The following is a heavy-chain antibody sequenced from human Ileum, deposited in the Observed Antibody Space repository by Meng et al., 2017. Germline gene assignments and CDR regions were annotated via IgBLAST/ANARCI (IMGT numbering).Heavy chain of an antibody. CDR2: VFQDGRA. J-gene: IGHJ5*02. CDR3: AKDREPDGLWPFDT. CDR1: GFTFSTYT. V-gene: IGHV3-23*01. D-gene: IGHD5-24*01. Sequence: GESLKISCAASGFTFSTYTFSWVRRTPGKGLEWLSGVFQDGRAFYAESVKGRFTVSRDNSKNTVFLQMNRLRAEDTALYYCAKDREPDGLWPFDTWGQGTLVNVSS.